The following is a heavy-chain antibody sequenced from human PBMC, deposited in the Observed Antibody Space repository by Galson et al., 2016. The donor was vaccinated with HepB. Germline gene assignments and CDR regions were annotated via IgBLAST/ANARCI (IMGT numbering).Heavy chain of an antibody. CDR1: GYTFTSYW. D-gene: IGHD2-2*02. J-gene: IGHJ5*02. CDR2: IYPGDSDS. Sequence: QSGAEVKKPGESLKISCKASGYTFTSYWIGWVRQMPGKGLEWMGFIYPGDSDSMYSPSFQGQVTISADNSISTAYLQWSSLKASATAIYYCARRLCSSSSCYSGWLDPWGQGTLVTVSS. CDR3: ARRLCSSSSCYSGWLDP. V-gene: IGHV5-51*01.